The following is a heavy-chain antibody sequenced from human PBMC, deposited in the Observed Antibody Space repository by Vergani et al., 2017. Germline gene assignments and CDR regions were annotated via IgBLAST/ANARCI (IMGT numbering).Heavy chain of an antibody. CDR3: ARGVRSTVTTSHYYYDYYMDV. V-gene: IGHV1-69*01. CDR2: IIPIFGTA. J-gene: IGHJ6*03. CDR1: GGTFSSYA. D-gene: IGHD4-17*01. Sequence: QVQLVQSGAEVKKPGSSVKVSCKASGGTFSSYAISWVRQAPGQGLEWMGGIIPIFGTANYAQKFQGRVTITADESTSTAYMELSSLRSEDTAVYYCARGVRSTVTTSHYYYDYYMDVWGKGTTVTVSS.